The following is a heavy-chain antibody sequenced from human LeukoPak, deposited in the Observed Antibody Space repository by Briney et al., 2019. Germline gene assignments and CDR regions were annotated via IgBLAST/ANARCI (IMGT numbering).Heavy chain of an antibody. D-gene: IGHD2-15*01. Sequence: SVKVSCKASGYTFTGYYMHWVRQAPGQGLEWMGRIIVILGKVNYAQKFQGRLTITADKSTRTAYMDLNNLASEDTAIYFCARYIHPQGLIGYAMDVWGQGTTVIVSS. CDR2: IIVILGKV. CDR3: ARYIHPQGLIGYAMDV. V-gene: IGHV1-69*02. CDR1: GYTFTGYY. J-gene: IGHJ6*02.